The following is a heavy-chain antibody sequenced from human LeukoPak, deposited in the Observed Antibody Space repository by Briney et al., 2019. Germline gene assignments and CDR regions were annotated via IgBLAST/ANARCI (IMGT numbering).Heavy chain of an antibody. V-gene: IGHV4-59*08. CDR3: TRLRWRPADAFEI. Sequence: SETLSLTCTVSGGSISSYYWSWIRQPPGKGLEWIGYIYYSGSTNYNPSLKSRVTISVDTSKNQFSLKLNSVTAADTAVYYCTRLRWRPADAFEIWGQGTLVIVSS. J-gene: IGHJ3*02. CDR2: IYYSGST. CDR1: GGSISSYY. D-gene: IGHD5-24*01.